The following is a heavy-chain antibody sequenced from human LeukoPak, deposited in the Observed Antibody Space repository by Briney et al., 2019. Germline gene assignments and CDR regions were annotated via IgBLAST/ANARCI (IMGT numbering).Heavy chain of an antibody. J-gene: IGHJ2*01. V-gene: IGHV4-59*01. D-gene: IGHD4-17*01. CDR1: GGSISSYY. Sequence: KTSETLSLTCTVSGGSISSYYWSWIRQPPGKGLEWIGYIYYSGSTNYNPSLKSRVTISVDTSKNQFSLKLSSVTAADAAVYYCARNDYGDYGDWYFDLWGRGTLVTVSS. CDR2: IYYSGST. CDR3: ARNDYGDYGDWYFDL.